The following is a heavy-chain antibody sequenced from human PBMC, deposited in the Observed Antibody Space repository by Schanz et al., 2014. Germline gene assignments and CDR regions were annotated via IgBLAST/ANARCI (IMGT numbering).Heavy chain of an antibody. V-gene: IGHV1-18*01. CDR2: ISPYNGNT. J-gene: IGHJ2*01. D-gene: IGHD3-16*01. CDR1: GYTFTSYG. CDR3: VRVPSRDVSFDL. Sequence: QGQLVQSGPEVKEPGASVKVSCKASGYTFTSYGISWVRQAPGQGLEWMGWISPYNGNTNYAQTLQGRITLTTDTATSTAYMELRSLRSDDTAHYYCVRVPSRDVSFDLWGRGTLVTVSS.